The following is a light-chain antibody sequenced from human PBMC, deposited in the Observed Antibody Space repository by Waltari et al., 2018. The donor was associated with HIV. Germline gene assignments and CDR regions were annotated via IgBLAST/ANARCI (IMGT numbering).Light chain of an antibody. CDR3: AVWDDSLRGGV. J-gene: IGLJ3*02. CDR2: RDD. V-gene: IGLV1-47*01. Sequence: QSVVTQPPSASGTPGQRVVISCSGSNSPTGSSPVNWYHQVPGAAPKIPIYRDDQRFSGVPDRFSGSKSATSAALAISELRSEDEADYYCAVWDDSLRGGVFGGGTKLTVL. CDR1: NSPTGSSP.